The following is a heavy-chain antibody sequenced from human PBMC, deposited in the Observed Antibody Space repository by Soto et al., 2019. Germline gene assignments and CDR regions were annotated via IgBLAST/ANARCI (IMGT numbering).Heavy chain of an antibody. V-gene: IGHV4-30-4*01. CDR3: AKLSAQNVVRGVTYHYFDF. CDR2: IHYSGST. D-gene: IGHD3-10*01. CDR1: GDSISGGDYY. Sequence: SETLSLTCSVSGDSISGGDYYWSWIRQPPGEALEWIGHIHYSGSTYYNASLKSRLTVSVDTSKNQFSLKLTSVTAADTAVYYCAKLSAQNVVRGVTYHYFDFWGQGALVTVSS. J-gene: IGHJ4*02.